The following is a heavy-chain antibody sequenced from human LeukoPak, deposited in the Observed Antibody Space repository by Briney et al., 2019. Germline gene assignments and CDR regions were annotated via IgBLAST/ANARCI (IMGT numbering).Heavy chain of an antibody. V-gene: IGHV3-9*01. J-gene: IGHJ4*02. CDR3: ARLPAYCSSTSCYYDY. D-gene: IGHD2-2*01. Sequence: GGSLRLSCAASGFIFDDYAMHWVRLAPGKGLECVSGISWNSGSIGYADSVKGRFTISRDNAKNSLFLQMNSPRAEDTAVYYCARLPAYCSSTSCYYDYWGQGTLVTVSS. CDR1: GFIFDDYA. CDR2: ISWNSGSI.